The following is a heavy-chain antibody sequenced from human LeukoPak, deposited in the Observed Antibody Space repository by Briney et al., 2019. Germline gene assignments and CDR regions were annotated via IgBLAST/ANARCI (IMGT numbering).Heavy chain of an antibody. D-gene: IGHD2/OR15-2a*01. CDR3: ATFHES. Sequence: PGGSLRLSCAASGFSFSGYSMNWVRQAPGKGLEWLSYISPTNTPSYADSVEGRFTISRDNAKNSVYLQMNSLRAEDTAVYYCATFHESWGQGTLVTVSS. CDR2: ISPTNTP. J-gene: IGHJ5*02. V-gene: IGHV3-48*01. CDR1: GFSFSGYS.